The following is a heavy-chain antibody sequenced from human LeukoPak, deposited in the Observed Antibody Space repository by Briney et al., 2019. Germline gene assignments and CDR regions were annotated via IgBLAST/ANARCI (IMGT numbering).Heavy chain of an antibody. D-gene: IGHD3-22*01. CDR1: GFTFTSSA. J-gene: IGHJ4*02. V-gene: IGHV1-58*02. Sequence: ASVKVSCKASGFTFTSSAMQWVRQARGQRLEWIGWIVVGSGNTNYAQKFQERVTMTRDTSTSTVYMELSSLRSEDTAVYYCAREGGEDYDSSGYYLVYWGQGTLVTVSS. CDR3: AREGGEDYDSSGYYLVY. CDR2: IVVGSGNT.